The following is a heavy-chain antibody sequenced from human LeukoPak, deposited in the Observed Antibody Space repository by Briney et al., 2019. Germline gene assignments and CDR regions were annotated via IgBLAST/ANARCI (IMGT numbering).Heavy chain of an antibody. V-gene: IGHV5-51*01. CDR3: AKHERRGYYYGSAFDI. D-gene: IGHD2/OR15-2a*01. Sequence: GESLKISCEVSGYTFTDYWVGWVRQMPGKGPEWMGIIYPTDSETKYGPSFQGHVTISADRSSTTAYLQWNSLTASDTAMYYCAKHERRGYYYGSAFDIWGQGTMVTVSS. CDR1: GYTFTDYW. CDR2: IYPTDSET. J-gene: IGHJ3*02.